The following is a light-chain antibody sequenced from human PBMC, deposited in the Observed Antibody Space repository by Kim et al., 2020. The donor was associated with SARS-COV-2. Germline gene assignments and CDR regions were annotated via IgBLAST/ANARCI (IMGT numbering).Light chain of an antibody. CDR3: CSYAGSYTWV. J-gene: IGLJ3*02. Sequence: QSALTQPRSVSGSPGQSVTISCTGTGSDVGAYKYVSWYQQHPGEAPKLMIYDVTKRPSGVPDRFSGSKSGNTASLTISGLQAEDEAEYYCCSYAGSYTWVFGGGTQLTVL. V-gene: IGLV2-11*01. CDR2: DVT. CDR1: GSDVGAYKY.